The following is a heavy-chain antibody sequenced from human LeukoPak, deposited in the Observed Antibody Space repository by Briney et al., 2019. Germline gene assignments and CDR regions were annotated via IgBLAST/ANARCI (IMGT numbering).Heavy chain of an antibody. CDR2: IKQDGSKK. J-gene: IGHJ4*02. D-gene: IGHD5-24*01. CDR3: ARVGYIDEGIDY. V-gene: IGHV3-7*04. CDR1: GFPFSSYW. Sequence: GGSLSLSCVASGFPFSSYWMTWVRQAPGKGLEWVANIKQDGSKKSYVDSVKGRFTISRDNTKNSLYLQMNSLRAEDTAIYYCARVGYIDEGIDYWGQGTLVTVSS.